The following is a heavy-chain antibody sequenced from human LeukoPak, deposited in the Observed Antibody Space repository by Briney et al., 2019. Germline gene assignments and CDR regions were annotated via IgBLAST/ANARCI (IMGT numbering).Heavy chain of an antibody. CDR1: GGSFSGYY. CDR2: INHSGNT. J-gene: IGHJ4*02. D-gene: IGHD2-2*01. CDR3: ARCDATQDQLLYYFGY. Sequence: SETLSLTCAVYGGSFSGYYWNWIRQPPGKGLEWIGKINHSGNTNYNPSLKSRVTISVDTSKNQFSLKLSSVTAADTAVYYCARCDATQDQLLYYFGYWGQGTLVTVSS. V-gene: IGHV4-34*01.